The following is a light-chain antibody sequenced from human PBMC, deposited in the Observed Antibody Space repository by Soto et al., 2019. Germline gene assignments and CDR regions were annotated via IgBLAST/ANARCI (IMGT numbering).Light chain of an antibody. CDR2: GAS. V-gene: IGKV1-9*01. CDR1: PAIASF. J-gene: IGKJ4*01. Sequence: IQLTQSPSSLSASVGDRVTITCRASPAIASFLAWYQQKPGTAPKLLIYGASTLQSGVPSRFSGSGSGTEFTLTITSLQPDDSATYYCQQYNSLSSVSFGGGTKVEI. CDR3: QQYNSLSSVS.